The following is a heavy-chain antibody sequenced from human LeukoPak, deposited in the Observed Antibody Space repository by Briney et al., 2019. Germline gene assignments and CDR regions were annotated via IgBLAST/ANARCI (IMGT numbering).Heavy chain of an antibody. CDR2: IYPGDSDT. Sequence: GESLKISCKGSGYRFTDYWICWVRQMPGKGPEWMGIIYPGDSDTRYSPSFQGQVTISADKSINTAHLQWSSLKASDTAMYYCARGAAGTTPDYYYFGLDVWGQGTTVRVSS. CDR1: GYRFTDYW. J-gene: IGHJ6*02. CDR3: ARGAAGTTPDYYYFGLDV. V-gene: IGHV5-51*01. D-gene: IGHD1-7*01.